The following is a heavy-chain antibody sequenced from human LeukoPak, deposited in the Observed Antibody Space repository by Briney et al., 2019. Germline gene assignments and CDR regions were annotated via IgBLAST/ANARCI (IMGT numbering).Heavy chain of an antibody. J-gene: IGHJ5*02. CDR3: ARVVSQYGYYAWIVNWFDP. D-gene: IGHD4-17*01. Sequence: PSETLSLTCTVSGYSISSGYYWAWIRQPPGKGLEWIGSIYHSGSTYYNPSLKSRVTISVDTSKNQFSLKLSSVIAADTAVYYCARVVSQYGYYAWIVNWFDPWGQGTLVTVSS. CDR2: IYHSGST. CDR1: GYSISSGYY. V-gene: IGHV4-38-2*02.